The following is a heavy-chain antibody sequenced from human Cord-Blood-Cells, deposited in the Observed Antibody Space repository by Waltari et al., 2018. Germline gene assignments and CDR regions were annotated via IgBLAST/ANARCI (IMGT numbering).Heavy chain of an antibody. Sequence: QLQLQESGPGLVKPSETLSLTCTGSGGAIRSSGYYWGWIRQPPGKGLEWIGSIYYIGSTYYNPSLKSRVTISVDTSKNQFSLKLSSVTAADTAVYYCARHDFRGSSSFDYWGQGTLVTVSS. CDR2: IYYIGST. D-gene: IGHD6-6*01. J-gene: IGHJ4*02. CDR3: ARHDFRGSSSFDY. V-gene: IGHV4-39*01. CDR1: GGAIRSSGYY.